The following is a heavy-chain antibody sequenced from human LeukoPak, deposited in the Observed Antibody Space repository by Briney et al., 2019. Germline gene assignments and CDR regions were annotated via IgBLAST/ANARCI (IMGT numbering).Heavy chain of an antibody. CDR3: ARDQGPPDY. Sequence: GGSLRPSCAASGFTFSSYGMSWVRQAPGKGLEWVSAISGSGGSTYYADSVKGRFTISRDNAKNSLYLQMNSLRAEDTAVYYCARDQGPPDYWGQGTLVTVSS. CDR1: GFTFSSYG. CDR2: ISGSGGST. V-gene: IGHV3-23*01. J-gene: IGHJ4*02.